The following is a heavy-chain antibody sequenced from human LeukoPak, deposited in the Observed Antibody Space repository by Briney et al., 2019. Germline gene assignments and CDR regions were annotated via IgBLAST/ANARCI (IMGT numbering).Heavy chain of an antibody. Sequence: AGGSLRLSCAASGFTFSSHWMSWVRQAPGKGLEWVVNIKEDGSEIYYVDSVKGRFTISRDNAKNSLYLQMNSLRVDDTAVYYCAREQVVVGRGYYGMDVWGQGTTVTVSS. D-gene: IGHD2-2*01. CDR2: IKEDGSEI. V-gene: IGHV3-7*01. CDR1: GFTFSSHW. J-gene: IGHJ6*02. CDR3: AREQVVVGRGYYGMDV.